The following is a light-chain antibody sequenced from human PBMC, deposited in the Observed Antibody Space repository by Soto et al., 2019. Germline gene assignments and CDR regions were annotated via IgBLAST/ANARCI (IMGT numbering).Light chain of an antibody. CDR1: SSNIGSSY. CDR2: RNN. V-gene: IGLV1-47*01. CDR3: AAWDDNLSGRL. Sequence: QSVLTQSPSASGTPGQRVTISCSGSSSNIGSSYVHWYQQLPGTAPKLLIYRNNERPSGVPDRFSGSKSGTSASLAISGLRSEDEADYYCAAWDDNLSGRLFGGGTKVTVL. J-gene: IGLJ2*01.